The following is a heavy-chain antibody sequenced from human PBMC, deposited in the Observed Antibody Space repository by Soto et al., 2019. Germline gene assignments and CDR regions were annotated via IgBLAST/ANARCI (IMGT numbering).Heavy chain of an antibody. CDR3: AHSLQRETTVVTYYFDY. J-gene: IGHJ4*02. D-gene: IGHD4-17*01. CDR1: GFSLSTSGVG. Sequence: QITLKESGPTLVKPTQTLTLTCTFSGFSLSTSGVGVGWIRQPPGKALEWLALIYWDDDKRYSPSLKSRLTITKDTSKNQVVLTMTNMDPVDTATYYCAHSLQRETTVVTYYFDYWGQGTLVTVSS. CDR2: IYWDDDK. V-gene: IGHV2-5*02.